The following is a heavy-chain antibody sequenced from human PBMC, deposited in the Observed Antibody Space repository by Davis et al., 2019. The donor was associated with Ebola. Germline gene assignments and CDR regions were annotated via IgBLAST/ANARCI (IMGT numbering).Heavy chain of an antibody. Sequence: SVPVSCKASGGTFSSYAISWVRQAPGQGLEWMGGIIPIFGTANYAQKFQGRVTITADKSTSTAYMELSSLRSEDTAVYYCARGEIYDILTGYYLFDYWGQGTLVTVSS. D-gene: IGHD3-9*01. CDR3: ARGEIYDILTGYYLFDY. CDR1: GGTFSSYA. J-gene: IGHJ4*02. CDR2: IIPIFGTA. V-gene: IGHV1-69*06.